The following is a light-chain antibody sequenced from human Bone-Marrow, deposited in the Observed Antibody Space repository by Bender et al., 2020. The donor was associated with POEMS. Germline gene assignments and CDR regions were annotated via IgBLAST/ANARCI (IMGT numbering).Light chain of an antibody. V-gene: IGLV2-14*01. CDR2: EVS. CDR1: SSDIGYSDH. Sequence: QTALTQPASVSGSPGQSITISCIGASSDIGYSDHVSWYQQRPTKAPKLMIYEVSKRPSGVSNRFSGSKSGNTASLTISGLQAEDEADYYCSSYTTSSTLVVFGGGTKLTVL. CDR3: SSYTTSSTLVV. J-gene: IGLJ2*01.